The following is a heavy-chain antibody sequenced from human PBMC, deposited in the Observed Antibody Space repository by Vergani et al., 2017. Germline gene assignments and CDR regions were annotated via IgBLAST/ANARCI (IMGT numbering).Heavy chain of an antibody. CDR2: INPSGGST. CDR1: GYTFTSYY. D-gene: IGHD4-17*01. J-gene: IGHJ5*02. V-gene: IGHV1-46*01. Sequence: QVQLVQSGAEVKKPGASVKVSCKASGYTFTSYYMHWVRQAPGQGLEWMGIINPSGGSTSYAQKFQGRVTMTWDTSTTTAYVDLSSLRSDDTAVYYCARGRPYGGWFDPWGQGTLVTVSS. CDR3: ARGRPYGGWFDP.